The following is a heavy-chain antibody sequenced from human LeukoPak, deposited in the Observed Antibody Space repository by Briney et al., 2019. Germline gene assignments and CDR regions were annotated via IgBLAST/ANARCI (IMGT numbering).Heavy chain of an antibody. Sequence: PSETLSLTCAVYGGSFSGYYWSWIRQPPGKGLEWIGEINHSGSTNYNPSLKSRVTISVDTSKNQFSLKLSSVTAADTAVYYCASMVRYYDYVWGSYPPSSFDYWGQGTLVTVSS. CDR3: ASMVRYYDYVWGSYPPSSFDY. V-gene: IGHV4-34*01. CDR2: INHSGST. J-gene: IGHJ4*02. D-gene: IGHD3-16*02. CDR1: GGSFSGYY.